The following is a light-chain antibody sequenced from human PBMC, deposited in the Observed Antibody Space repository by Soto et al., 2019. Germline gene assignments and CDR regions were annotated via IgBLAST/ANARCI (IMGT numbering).Light chain of an antibody. CDR3: QVWDSSSDHVV. Sequence: SYVLTQPPSVSVAAGQTARITCGGSNIGVKSVHWYQQKPGQAPVLVVYDGSDRPSGIPERFSGSNSGNTATLTINRVEAGDEADYYCQVWDSSSDHVVFGGGTKVTVL. CDR1: NIGVKS. V-gene: IGLV3-21*02. J-gene: IGLJ2*01. CDR2: DGS.